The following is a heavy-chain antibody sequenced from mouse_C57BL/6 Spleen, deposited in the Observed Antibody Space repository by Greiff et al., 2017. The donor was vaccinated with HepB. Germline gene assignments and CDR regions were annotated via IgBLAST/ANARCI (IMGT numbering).Heavy chain of an antibody. CDR1: GFNIKDDY. V-gene: IGHV14-4*01. CDR2: IDPENGDT. J-gene: IGHJ3*01. Sequence: EVQLQQSGAELVRPGASVKLSCTASGFNIKDDYMHWVKQRPEQGLEWIGWIDPENGDTEYASKFQGKATITADTSSNTAYLQLSSLTSEDTAVYYCTTDYEYQAWFAYWGQGTLVTVSA. CDR3: TTDYEYQAWFAY. D-gene: IGHD2-4*01.